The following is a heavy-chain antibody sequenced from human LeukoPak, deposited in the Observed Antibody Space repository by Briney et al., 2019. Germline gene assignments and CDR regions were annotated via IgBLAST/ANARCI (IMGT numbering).Heavy chain of an antibody. J-gene: IGHJ3*02. Sequence: TETLSLTCTVSAYSISTGYYWGWIRQPPGKGLEWIGSIYYSGSTYYNPSLKSRVTMSVDTSKNQFSLKLSSVTAADTAVYYCAREFGVCSSTSCLSAASAFDIWGQGTMVTVSS. V-gene: IGHV4-38-2*02. CDR2: IYYSGST. D-gene: IGHD2-2*01. CDR1: AYSISTGYY. CDR3: AREFGVCSSTSCLSAASAFDI.